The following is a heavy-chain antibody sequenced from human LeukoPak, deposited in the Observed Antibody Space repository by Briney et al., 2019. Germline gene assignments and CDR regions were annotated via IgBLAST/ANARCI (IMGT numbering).Heavy chain of an antibody. CDR2: IWNDGSNK. Sequence: GGSLRLSCAASGFTFSSYGMHWVRQAPGKGLEWVAVIWNDGSNKYYADSVKGRFTISRDNSKNTLYLQMNSLRAEDTAVYYCAREGNTAMVELDYWGQGTLVTVSS. V-gene: IGHV3-33*01. CDR3: AREGNTAMVELDY. J-gene: IGHJ4*02. CDR1: GFTFSSYG. D-gene: IGHD5-18*01.